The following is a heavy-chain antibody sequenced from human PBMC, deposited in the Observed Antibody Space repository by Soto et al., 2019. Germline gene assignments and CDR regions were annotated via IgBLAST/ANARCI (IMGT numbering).Heavy chain of an antibody. CDR2: IKQDGSHK. J-gene: IGHJ4*02. D-gene: IGHD3-22*01. CDR3: ARGSSVYDSSGYPCDY. Sequence: EVQLVESGGGLVQPGGSLRISCAASGFTFSSYWMSWVRQAPGKGLEWVANIKQDGSHKYYVDSVKGRFTMSRDNSKNSLYLQLSSLRAGDTAVYYCARGSSVYDSSGYPCDYWGQGSQVTVSS. V-gene: IGHV3-7*01. CDR1: GFTFSSYW.